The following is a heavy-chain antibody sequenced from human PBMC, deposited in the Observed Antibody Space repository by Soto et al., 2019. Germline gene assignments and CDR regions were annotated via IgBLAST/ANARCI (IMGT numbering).Heavy chain of an antibody. Sequence: QITLKESGPTLVRPAQTLTLTCDFSGFSLSTYHMGVAWIRQPPGKALEWLALIYWDDDKRYSPSLKDRLASSKDTSSNQVVLTITNIDPGDSATYFCAHAGDYDLLTLDHWGPGTLVTVSS. CDR1: GFSLSTYHMG. CDR2: IYWDDDK. D-gene: IGHD4-17*01. V-gene: IGHV2-5*02. CDR3: AHAGDYDLLTLDH. J-gene: IGHJ4*02.